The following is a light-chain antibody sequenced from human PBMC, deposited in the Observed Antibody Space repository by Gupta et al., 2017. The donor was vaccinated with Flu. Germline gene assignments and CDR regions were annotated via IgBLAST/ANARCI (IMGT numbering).Light chain of an antibody. J-gene: IGKJ2*01. CDR3: RQGTHWPPYI. Sequence: DVVMTQSPLSLSVTLGQPASISCRSSQSRVYSDGKTYLNWFKQRPGQAPRRLIYLISKRDSGVSDRFSGSGLDNDLALNISRGEEEDVGGYYCRQGTHWPPYIFGQGTKLEIK. V-gene: IGKV2-30*01. CDR2: LIS. CDR1: QSRVYSDGKTY.